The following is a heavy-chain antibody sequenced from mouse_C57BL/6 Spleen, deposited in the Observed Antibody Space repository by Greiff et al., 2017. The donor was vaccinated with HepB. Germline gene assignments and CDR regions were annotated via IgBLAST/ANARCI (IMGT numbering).Heavy chain of an antibody. Sequence: DVKLQESGPALVKPSQTVSLTCTVTGYSITNGNHWWNWTRQVPGSKLEWIGYISSSGSTDSNPTIKSRIPITRDTSKNQLFLHLHSVTTEDIATYSCARGGYDEGFDYWGQSTTLTVSS. J-gene: IGHJ2*01. CDR2: ISSSGST. CDR3: ARGGYDEGFDY. V-gene: IGHV3-4*01. CDR1: GYSITNGNHW. D-gene: IGHD2-2*01.